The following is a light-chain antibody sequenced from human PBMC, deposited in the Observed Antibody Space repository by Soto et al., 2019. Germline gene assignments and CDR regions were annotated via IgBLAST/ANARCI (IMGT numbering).Light chain of an antibody. J-gene: IGKJ1*01. CDR2: GTS. CDR3: QPYGSSRT. V-gene: IGKV3-20*01. CDR1: RTVSNR. Sequence: EIVLTLSPGTLSLSPGERGTLSCRASRTVSNRLAWYQHKPGQAPRLLLYGTSSRATGIPERFSGSGSGTDFTLTISRLEPEDIAVYYCQPYGSSRTFAQGSKVDIK.